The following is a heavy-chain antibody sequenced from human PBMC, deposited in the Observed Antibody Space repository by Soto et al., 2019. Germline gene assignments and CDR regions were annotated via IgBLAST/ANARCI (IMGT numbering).Heavy chain of an antibody. D-gene: IGHD6-13*01. Sequence: GGSLRLSCAASGFTFSSYGMHWVRQAPGKGLEWVAVISYDGSNKYYADSVKGRFTISRDNTKQTLYLQMNSLRAEDTAVYYCARDPSIAAAGTDYYYGMDVWGQGTTVTVSS. CDR3: ARDPSIAAAGTDYYYGMDV. CDR1: GFTFSSYG. CDR2: ISYDGSNK. J-gene: IGHJ6*02. V-gene: IGHV3-30*03.